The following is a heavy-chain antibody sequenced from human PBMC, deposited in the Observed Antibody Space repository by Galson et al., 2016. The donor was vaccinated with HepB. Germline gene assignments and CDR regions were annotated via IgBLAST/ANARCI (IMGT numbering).Heavy chain of an antibody. CDR3: AQTSSGTYDS. J-gene: IGHJ5*01. D-gene: IGHD1-26*01. Sequence: SLRLSRPPSGFTFSRYAMTWVRQAPRKGLEWVSVIYAGRGSTYYADSVKGRFTTSRDDSNNTLFLQMNSRRAEDTAKYYCAQTSSGTYDSWGQGTLVIVSS. CDR1: GFTFSRYA. CDR2: IYAGRGST. V-gene: IGHV3-23*03.